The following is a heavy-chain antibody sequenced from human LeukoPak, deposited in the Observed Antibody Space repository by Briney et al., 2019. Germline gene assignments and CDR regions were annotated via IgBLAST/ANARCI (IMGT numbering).Heavy chain of an antibody. V-gene: IGHV4-4*07. CDR1: GGSIKTYH. CDR2: ISDRGST. CDR3: ARGPTDYGAGTEFEH. D-gene: IGHD3-10*01. J-gene: IGHJ4*02. Sequence: SETLSLTCTVSGGSIKTYHWSWIRQPAGKGLEWIGRISDRGSTNYNPSLKSRVFMSVDASKNQFSLKLISVTAADTAVYYCARGPTDYGAGTEFEHWGQGTLVIVSS.